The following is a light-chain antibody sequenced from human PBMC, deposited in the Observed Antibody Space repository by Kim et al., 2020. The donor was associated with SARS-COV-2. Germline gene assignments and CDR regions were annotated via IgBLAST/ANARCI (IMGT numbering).Light chain of an antibody. CDR3: QQYNDWRT. CDR1: QSVSSN. CDR2: GAS. Sequence: ETVMTQSPATLSVSPGERATLSCRASQSVSSNLAWYQQKPGQAPRLLIYGASTRATGIPARFSGSGSGTEFTLTISSLQSGDFAIYFWQQYNDWRTFGQGTKVDIK. V-gene: IGKV3-15*01. J-gene: IGKJ1*01.